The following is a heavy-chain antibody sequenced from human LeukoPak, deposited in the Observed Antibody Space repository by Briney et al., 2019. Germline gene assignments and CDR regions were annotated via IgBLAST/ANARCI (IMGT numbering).Heavy chain of an antibody. CDR3: ATSTRGYTYTLDY. CDR1: GFIFSSYA. V-gene: IGHV3-23*01. CDR2: ISGSGGST. Sequence: GGSLRLSCAASGFIFSSYAMSWVRQAPGKGLEWVSTISGSGGSTYYADSVKGRFTISRDSRKNTLYLQMDSLKPEDTAVYYCATSTRGYTYTLDYWGQGTLVTVSS. J-gene: IGHJ4*02. D-gene: IGHD5-12*01.